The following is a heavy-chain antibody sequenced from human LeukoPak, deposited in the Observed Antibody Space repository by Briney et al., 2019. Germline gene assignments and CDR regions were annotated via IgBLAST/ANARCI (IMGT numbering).Heavy chain of an antibody. CDR1: GGSISSSSYY. D-gene: IGHD2-2*01. CDR3: ARDIVVVPAAKYYYYYMDV. CDR2: IYYSGGT. V-gene: IGHV4-39*07. J-gene: IGHJ6*03. Sequence: SETLSPTCTVSGGSISSSSYYWGWIRQPPGKGLEWIGSIYYSGGTYYNPSLKSRVAISVDTSKNQFSLKLSSVTAADTAVYYCARDIVVVPAAKYYYYYMDVWGKGTTVTVSS.